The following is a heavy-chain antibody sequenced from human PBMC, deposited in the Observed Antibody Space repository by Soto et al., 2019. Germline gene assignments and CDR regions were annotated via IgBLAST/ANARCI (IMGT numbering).Heavy chain of an antibody. Sequence: GESLKISCKGFGYSFTSYWIAWVRQMPGKGLEWMGIIYPGDSNTRYSPSFQGQVTISADKSISTAYLQWSSLKASDAAVYYCVRDLDYGGHSEASDVWGQGTMVTVSS. D-gene: IGHD4-17*01. V-gene: IGHV5-51*01. CDR1: GYSFTSYW. J-gene: IGHJ3*01. CDR2: IYPGDSNT. CDR3: VRDLDYGGHSEASDV.